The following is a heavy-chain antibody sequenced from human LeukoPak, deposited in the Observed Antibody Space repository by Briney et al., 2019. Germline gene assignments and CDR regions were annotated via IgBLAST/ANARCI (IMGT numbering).Heavy chain of an antibody. D-gene: IGHD6-6*01. V-gene: IGHV3-30*02. CDR1: GFTFSSYG. J-gene: IGHJ6*03. CDR2: IRYDGSNK. CDR3: AKLYEQLAYYYYYYVDV. Sequence: PGGSLGLSCAASGFTFSSYGKHWVRQAPGKGLEWVAFIRYDGSNKYYADSVKGRFTISRDNSKNTLYLQMNSLRAEDTAVYYCAKLYEQLAYYYYYYVDVWGKGTTVTVSS.